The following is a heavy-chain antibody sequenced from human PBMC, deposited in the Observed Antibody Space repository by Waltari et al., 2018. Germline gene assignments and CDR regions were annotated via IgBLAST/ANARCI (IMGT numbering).Heavy chain of an antibody. J-gene: IGHJ3*01. V-gene: IGHV3-23*01. Sequence: EMQLLESGGGLVQPGGSLTLSCAASGFTFDNYAMSWVRQAPGEGLEWVSLISATDAYTKYTDSVKGRFTISRDNSKNILYLQMNTLRPDDTAKYFCAKDVFCRGFTCESVEAFDLWGQGTMVTVSS. CDR1: GFTFDNYA. D-gene: IGHD3-3*01. CDR3: AKDVFCRGFTCESVEAFDL. CDR2: ISATDAYT.